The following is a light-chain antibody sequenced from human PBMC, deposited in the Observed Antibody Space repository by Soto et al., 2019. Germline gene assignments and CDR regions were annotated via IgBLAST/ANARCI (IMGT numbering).Light chain of an antibody. CDR3: QQYGSSPA. Sequence: EIVLTQSPGTLSLSPGERATLSCRASQSVSSGYLAWYQHKPGQAPRLLIYDASSRATGIPDRFSGSGSGKDFTVTISRLEPEDFAVYYCQQYGSSPAFGGGTKVEIK. V-gene: IGKV3-20*01. CDR2: DAS. CDR1: QSVSSGY. J-gene: IGKJ4*01.